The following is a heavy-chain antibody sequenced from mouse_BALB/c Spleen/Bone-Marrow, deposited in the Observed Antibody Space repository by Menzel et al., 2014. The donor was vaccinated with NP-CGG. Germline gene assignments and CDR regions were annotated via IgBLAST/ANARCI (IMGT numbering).Heavy chain of an antibody. D-gene: IGHD2-14*01. CDR2: IDPANGNT. CDR3: ARFQVLRLLDY. CDR1: GFNIXDTY. J-gene: IGHJ4*01. Sequence: EVQLQQSGAELVKPGASVKLSCTASGFNIXDTYMHWVKQRPEQGLEWIGRIDPANGNTKYDPKFQGRATITADTSSITAYLQLCSLTSVDTAVYYCARFQVLRLLDYWGQGTPVTVSS. V-gene: IGHV14-3*02.